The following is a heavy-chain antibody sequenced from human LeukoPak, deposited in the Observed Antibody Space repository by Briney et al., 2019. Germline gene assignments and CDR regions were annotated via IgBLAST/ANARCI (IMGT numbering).Heavy chain of an antibody. CDR3: ARWGGEGADDAFDI. CDR1: GYSISSGYY. J-gene: IGHJ3*02. CDR2: IYHSGST. D-gene: IGHD1-26*01. V-gene: IGHV4-38-2*02. Sequence: PPETLSLTCTVSGYSISSGYYWGWIRQPPGKGLEWIGSIYHSGSTYYNPSLKSRVTISVDTSKNQFSLKLSSVTAADTAVYYCARWGGEGADDAFDIWGQGTMVTVSS.